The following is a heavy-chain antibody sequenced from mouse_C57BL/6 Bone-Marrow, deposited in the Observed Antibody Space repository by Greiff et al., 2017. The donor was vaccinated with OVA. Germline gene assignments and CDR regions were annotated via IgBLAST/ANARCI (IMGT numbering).Heavy chain of an antibody. CDR3: ARGVYYGSSVDY. Sequence: DVQLVESGGGLVQPGGSLKLSCAASGFTFSDYGMHWVRQAPEKGLEWVAYISSGSSTIYYADTVKGRFTISRDNAKNTLFLQMTSLRSEDTAMYYCARGVYYGSSVDYWGQGTTLTVSS. V-gene: IGHV5-17*01. J-gene: IGHJ2*01. D-gene: IGHD1-1*01. CDR2: ISSGSSTI. CDR1: GFTFSDYG.